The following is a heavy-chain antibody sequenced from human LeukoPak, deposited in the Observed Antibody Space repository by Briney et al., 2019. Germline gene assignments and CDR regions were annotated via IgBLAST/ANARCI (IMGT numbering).Heavy chain of an antibody. CDR1: GFTFSNYA. CDR2: IRVNGET. J-gene: IGHJ4*02. Sequence: GGSLRLSCAASGFTFSNYAMNWVRQAPGKGLEWVSGIRVNGETYYADSVKGRFTISRDNSENTLYLQMGGLRAEDTAVYYCAKGTGDMGYYFDRWGQGTLVTVSS. D-gene: IGHD7-27*01. CDR3: AKGTGDMGYYFDR. V-gene: IGHV3-23*01.